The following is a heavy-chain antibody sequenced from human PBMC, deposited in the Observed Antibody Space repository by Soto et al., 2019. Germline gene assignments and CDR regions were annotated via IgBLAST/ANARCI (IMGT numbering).Heavy chain of an antibody. CDR3: ARYLGELSFFDY. J-gene: IGHJ4*02. V-gene: IGHV1-69*02. CDR1: GGTFSSYT. D-gene: IGHD3-16*02. CDR2: IIPILGIA. Sequence: QVQLVQSGAEVKKPGSSVKVSCKASGGTFSSYTISWVRQAPGQGLEWMGRIIPILGIANYAQKFKGRVTITADKSTSTAYMELSSLRSEDTAVYYCARYLGELSFFDYWGQGTLVTVSS.